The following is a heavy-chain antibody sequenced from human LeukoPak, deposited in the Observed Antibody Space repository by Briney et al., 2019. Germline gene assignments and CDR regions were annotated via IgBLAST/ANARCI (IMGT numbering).Heavy chain of an antibody. CDR1: GFSFSTSW. Sequence: PGGSLRLSCAASGFSFSTSWMHWVRQVPGKGLVWVSLINSDASSTTYADSVKGRFTISRDNAKNTVYLQMNSLRAEDTAVYYCAKDWAILMLDYYYYMDVWGKGTTVTISS. CDR3: AKDWAILMLDYYYYMDV. V-gene: IGHV3-74*03. D-gene: IGHD2-2*02. CDR2: INSDASST. J-gene: IGHJ6*03.